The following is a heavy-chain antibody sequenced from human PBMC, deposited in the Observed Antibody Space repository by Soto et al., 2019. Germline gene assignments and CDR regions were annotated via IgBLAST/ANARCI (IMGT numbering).Heavy chain of an antibody. Sequence: PSETLSLTCAVYGGSFSGYYWTWIRQPPGTGLEWIGEINHSGSTNYNPSLKSRVTISVDTSKNQFSLKLSSVTAADTAVYYCVCAFYVAAADPFDFWGQRSLVPVSS. J-gene: IGHJ4*02. CDR3: VCAFYVAAADPFDF. D-gene: IGHD3-3*02. CDR2: INHSGST. V-gene: IGHV4-34*01. CDR1: GGSFSGYY.